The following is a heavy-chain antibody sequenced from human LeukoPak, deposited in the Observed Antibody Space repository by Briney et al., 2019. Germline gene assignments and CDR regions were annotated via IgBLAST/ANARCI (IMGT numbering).Heavy chain of an antibody. CDR1: RFTFSSYW. Sequence: PGGSLRLSCAASRFTFSSYWMSWVRQAPGKGLEWVANIKQDGSEKYYVDSVKGRFTISRDNAKNSLYLQMNSLRAEDTAVYYCARDLIGGSGGAWGQGTLVTVSS. V-gene: IGHV3-7*01. D-gene: IGHD3-10*01. CDR2: IKQDGSEK. J-gene: IGHJ5*02. CDR3: ARDLIGGSGGA.